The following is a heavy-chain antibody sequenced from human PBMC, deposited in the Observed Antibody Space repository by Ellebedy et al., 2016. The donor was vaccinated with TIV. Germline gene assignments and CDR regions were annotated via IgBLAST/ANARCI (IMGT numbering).Heavy chain of an antibody. CDR1: GGSFSGYY. Sequence: SETLSLTCAVYGGSFSGYYWSWIRQPPGKGLEWIGEINHSGSTNYNPSLKSRVTISVDTSKNQFSLKLSSVTAADTAVYYCARVFEWEPPAYYYYMDVWGKGTTVTVSS. V-gene: IGHV4-34*01. J-gene: IGHJ6*03. CDR3: ARVFEWEPPAYYYYMDV. CDR2: INHSGST. D-gene: IGHD1-26*01.